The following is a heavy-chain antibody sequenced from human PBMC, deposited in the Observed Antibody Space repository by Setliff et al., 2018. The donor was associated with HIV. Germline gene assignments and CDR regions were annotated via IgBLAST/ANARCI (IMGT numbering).Heavy chain of an antibody. J-gene: IGHJ4*03. CDR1: GFTFSSYA. Sequence: QAGGSLRLSCAASGFTFSSYAMHWVRQAPGKGLEWVAFIRDDGHYKYYSEFAKGRFTISRDDSKNTLYVQMTSLRAEDTAVYYCAKSAFGGVSPFDYWGQGTTVTVSS. D-gene: IGHD3-16*01. CDR3: AKSAFGGVSPFDY. V-gene: IGHV3-30*02. CDR2: IRDDGHYK.